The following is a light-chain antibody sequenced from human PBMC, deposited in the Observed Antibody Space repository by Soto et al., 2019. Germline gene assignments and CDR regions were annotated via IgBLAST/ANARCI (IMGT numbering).Light chain of an antibody. CDR3: QQYNSYSPAT. CDR1: QSIRRW. Sequence: DIQMTQSPSMLSASVGDRVTIACRASQSIRRWLAWYQQKPGKAPKLLIFDASTLESGVPSRCSGRGSEIEFTLTISSLYADDFATYCCQQYNSYSPATFGQGTKVEI. J-gene: IGKJ1*01. V-gene: IGKV1-5*01. CDR2: DAS.